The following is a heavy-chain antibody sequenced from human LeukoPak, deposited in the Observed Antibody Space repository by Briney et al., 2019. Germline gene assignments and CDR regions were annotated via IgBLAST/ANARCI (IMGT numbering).Heavy chain of an antibody. D-gene: IGHD4-17*01. CDR3: ARDFGGDGVFDY. CDR1: GFLFISYP. Sequence: GGSLRLSCAASGFLFISYPFHWVRQAPGKGLEWVAVISYDGSNKYYADSVKGRFTISRDNAKNSLYLQMNSLRAEDTAVYYCARDFGGDGVFDYWGQGTLVTVSS. J-gene: IGHJ4*02. CDR2: ISYDGSNK. V-gene: IGHV3-30-3*01.